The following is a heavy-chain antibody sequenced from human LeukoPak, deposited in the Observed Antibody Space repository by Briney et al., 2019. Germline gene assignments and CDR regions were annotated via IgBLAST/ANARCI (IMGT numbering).Heavy chain of an antibody. CDR2: INHSGST. CDR3: ARDGGLTGYSSSWAYYMDV. V-gene: IGHV4-34*01. D-gene: IGHD6-13*01. J-gene: IGHJ6*03. CDR1: GGSFSGYY. Sequence: SETLSLTCAVYGGSFSGYYWSWIRQPPGKGLEWIGEINHSGSTNYNPSLKSRVTISVDTSKNQFSLKLSSVTAADTAVYYCARDGGLTGYSSSWAYYMDVWGKGTTVTISS.